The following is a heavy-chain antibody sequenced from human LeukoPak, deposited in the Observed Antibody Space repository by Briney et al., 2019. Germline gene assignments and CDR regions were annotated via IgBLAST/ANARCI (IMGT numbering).Heavy chain of an antibody. J-gene: IGHJ4*02. Sequence: ASVKVSCKASGYTFTGYYMHWVRQAPGQGLEWMGWIYPNSGATKYAQKFQGRVTMTRDTSISTAYVELSRLRSDDTAVYYCGTLLSNGPFDYWGQGSLVTVSS. CDR1: GYTFTGYY. CDR3: GTLLSNGPFDY. CDR2: IYPNSGAT. V-gene: IGHV1-2*02.